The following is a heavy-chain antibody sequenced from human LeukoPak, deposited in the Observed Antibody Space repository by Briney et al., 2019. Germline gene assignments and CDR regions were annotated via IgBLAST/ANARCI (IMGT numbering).Heavy chain of an antibody. CDR2: INPSNGGT. Sequence: ALVEVSCKQSGYTFIGYYIHWLRQAPGQGLEWMGWINPSNGGTNYAQRFQGRVAMTRDTSISTAYMEMSRLTFDDTAVYYCASGPTLGTTHPYFDYWGQGTLVTVSS. J-gene: IGHJ4*02. CDR3: ASGPTLGTTHPYFDY. D-gene: IGHD1-1*01. V-gene: IGHV1-2*02. CDR1: GYTFIGYY.